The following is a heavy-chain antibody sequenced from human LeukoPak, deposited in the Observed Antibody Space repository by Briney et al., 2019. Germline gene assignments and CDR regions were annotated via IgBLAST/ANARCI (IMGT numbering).Heavy chain of an antibody. CDR2: ISGSGGST. V-gene: IGHV3-23*01. CDR1: GFTFSSYA. Sequence: GGSLRLSCAASGFTFSSYAMSWVRQAPGKGLEWVSAISGSGGSTYYADSVKGRFTISRDNSKNTLYLQMNSLRAEDTAVYYCAKAGGEYFDWFYYYYMDVWGKGTTVTVSS. CDR3: AKAGGEYFDWFYYYYMDV. J-gene: IGHJ6*03. D-gene: IGHD3-9*01.